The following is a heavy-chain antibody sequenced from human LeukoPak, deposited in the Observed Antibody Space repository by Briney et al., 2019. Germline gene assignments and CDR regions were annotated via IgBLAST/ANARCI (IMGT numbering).Heavy chain of an antibody. CDR1: GQTLTTYG. Sequence: GASVKVSSKASGQTLTTYGISWVRQAPGQGLEWMGWISASKGNPKYAQKVQGRVTMTTDTSTNTAYLELRSLSCDDTALYSCARGWELHDWGQGTLVTVSS. CDR3: ARGWELHD. CDR2: ISASKGNP. V-gene: IGHV1-18*01. D-gene: IGHD1-26*01. J-gene: IGHJ4*02.